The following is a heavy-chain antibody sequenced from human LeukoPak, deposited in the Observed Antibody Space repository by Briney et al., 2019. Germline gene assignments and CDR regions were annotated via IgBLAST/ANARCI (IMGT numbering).Heavy chain of an antibody. CDR2: IYPGDSDT. CDR3: ARVPHYDFWSGSSPLDY. D-gene: IGHD3-3*01. Sequence: GESLTISCKGSGYSFTNYWIAWVRQMPGKGLECMGIIYPGDSDTRFSPSFQGQVSISADKSISTAYLQWSSLKASDTAMYYCARVPHYDFWSGSSPLDYWGQGTLVTVSS. V-gene: IGHV5-51*01. CDR1: GYSFTNYW. J-gene: IGHJ4*02.